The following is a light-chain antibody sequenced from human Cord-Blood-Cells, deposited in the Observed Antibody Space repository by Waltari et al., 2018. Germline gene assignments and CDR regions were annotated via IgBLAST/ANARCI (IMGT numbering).Light chain of an antibody. CDR3: SSYAGSNIVV. V-gene: IGLV2-8*01. CDR1: SSDVGGYNY. Sequence: QSALTPPPSASGSPGQSVTISCTGTSSDVGGYNYVSWYQQHPGKAPTLMIYEVSKRPSGVPDRFSGSKSGNTASLTVSGLQAEDEADYYCSSYAGSNIVVFGGGTKLTVL. J-gene: IGLJ2*01. CDR2: EVS.